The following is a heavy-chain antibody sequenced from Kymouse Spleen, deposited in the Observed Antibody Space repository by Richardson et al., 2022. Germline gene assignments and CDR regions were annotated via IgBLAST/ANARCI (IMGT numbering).Heavy chain of an antibody. CDR3: ARAFCGSHYYYGMDV. CDR2: IWYDGSNK. V-gene: IGHV3-33*01. Sequence: QVQLVESGGGVVQPGRSLRLSCAASGFTFSSYGMHWVRQAPGKGLEWVAVIWYDGSNKYYADSVKGRFTISRDNSKNTLYLQMNSLRAEDTAVYYCARAFCGSHYYYGMDVWGQGTTVTVSS. CDR1: GFTFSSYG. D-gene: IGHD1-26*01. J-gene: IGHJ6*02.